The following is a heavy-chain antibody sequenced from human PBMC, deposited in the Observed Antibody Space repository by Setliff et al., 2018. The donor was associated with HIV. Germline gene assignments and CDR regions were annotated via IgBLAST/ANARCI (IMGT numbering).Heavy chain of an antibody. Sequence: GASVKVSCKATGYTFTSYAMHWVRQAPGQRLEWMGWINAGNGNTKYSQKFQGRVTITRDTSASTAYMELSSLRPEDTAVYYCARMTSPYYYDSSGYHYWGQGTLVTVSS. CDR3: ARMTSPYYYDSSGYHY. V-gene: IGHV1-3*01. CDR2: INAGNGNT. J-gene: IGHJ4*02. CDR1: GYTFTSYA. D-gene: IGHD3-22*01.